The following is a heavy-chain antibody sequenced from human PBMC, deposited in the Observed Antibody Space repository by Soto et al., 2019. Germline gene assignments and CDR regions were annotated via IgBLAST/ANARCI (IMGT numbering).Heavy chain of an antibody. J-gene: IGHJ6*02. Sequence: PGESLKISCKGSGYRFSNYWIGWVRQMPGKGLEWMGNIYPGDSDTRYSPSFQGQVTISADKSINTAYLQWSSLKASDTAMYYCARSRRGAYSSGWYSPSGYYNYGIDVWGQGTKVTVSS. D-gene: IGHD6-19*01. CDR1: GYRFSNYW. V-gene: IGHV5-51*01. CDR3: ARSRRGAYSSGWYSPSGYYNYGIDV. CDR2: IYPGDSDT.